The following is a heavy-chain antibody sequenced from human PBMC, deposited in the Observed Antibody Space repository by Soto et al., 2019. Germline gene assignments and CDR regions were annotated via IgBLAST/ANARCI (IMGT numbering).Heavy chain of an antibody. CDR1: GGTFSSYP. V-gene: IGHV1-69*13. CDR3: ARSQERITIFGVVPGGDYYYYGMDV. D-gene: IGHD3-3*01. CDR2: IIPIFGKA. Sequence: GASVKVSCKASGGTFSSYPISWVRQAPAKGLEWMGGIIPIFGKANYAQKFQGRVTITADESTSTAYMKLSILRSENTAVYYCARSQERITIFGVVPGGDYYYYGMDVWGQGTTVTVSS. J-gene: IGHJ6*02.